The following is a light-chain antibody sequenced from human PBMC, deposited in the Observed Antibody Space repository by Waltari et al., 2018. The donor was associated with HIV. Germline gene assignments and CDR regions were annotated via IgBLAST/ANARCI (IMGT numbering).Light chain of an antibody. CDR1: KLGEQY. J-gene: IGLJ3*02. Sequence: SYELTQPPSLSVSPGQTASITCSGDKLGEQYSFWYQQKSGQSPLLVMSQDNTRPSGSPERFSGSNSGNTATLTISGTQSMDEADYYCQAWDNNLAVFGGGTKLTVL. V-gene: IGLV3-1*01. CDR3: QAWDNNLAV. CDR2: QDN.